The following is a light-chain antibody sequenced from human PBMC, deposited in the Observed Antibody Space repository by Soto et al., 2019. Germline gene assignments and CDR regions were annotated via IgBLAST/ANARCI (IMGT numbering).Light chain of an antibody. Sequence: IVLTQSPGTLSLSPGERATLSCRASQSVGSRFLAWYQQKPGQAPRLVIYGASSRATGIPDRFSGSGSGTDFTLTISRVEPEDFAVYYCQQYASSPPFTFGQGTKLEIK. CDR2: GAS. V-gene: IGKV3-20*01. J-gene: IGKJ2*01. CDR1: QSVGSRF. CDR3: QQYASSPPFT.